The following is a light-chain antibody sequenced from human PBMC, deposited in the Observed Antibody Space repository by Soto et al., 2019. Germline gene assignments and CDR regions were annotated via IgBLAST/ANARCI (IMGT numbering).Light chain of an antibody. V-gene: IGLV2-23*02. CDR3: CSYVRGAPVV. Sequence: QSALTQPASVSGSPGQSITVSCTGTSSDVGSSNLVSWYQHHPGRAPKLMIYEVSQRPSGVSNRFSGSKSGYTASLTISGLQAEDEADYYCCSYVRGAPVVFGGGTQLTVL. CDR1: SSDVGSSNL. CDR2: EVS. J-gene: IGLJ3*02.